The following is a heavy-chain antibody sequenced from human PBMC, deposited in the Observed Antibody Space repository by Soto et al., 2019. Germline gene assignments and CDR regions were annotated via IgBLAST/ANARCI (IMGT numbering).Heavy chain of an antibody. D-gene: IGHD6-13*01. J-gene: IGHJ6*02. Sequence: GGSLRLSCAASGFSFSDYGMHWVRQAPGKGLEWLTIIWFDASHEYYADSVKGRFTISRDNSNNTLYLQLNSLTADDTAVYFCARDQGRATADGPLVNGLGVWGQGTAVTAS. V-gene: IGHV3-33*01. CDR2: IWFDASHE. CDR3: ARDQGRATADGPLVNGLGV. CDR1: GFSFSDYG.